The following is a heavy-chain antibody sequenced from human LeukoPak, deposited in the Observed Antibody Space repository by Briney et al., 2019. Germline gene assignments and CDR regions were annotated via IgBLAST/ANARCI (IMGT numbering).Heavy chain of an antibody. CDR3: ARGGRIVGATGNLDY. D-gene: IGHD1-26*01. Sequence: SETLSLTCAVYGGSFSGYYWSWIRQPPGKGLEWIGEINHSGSTNYNPSLKSRVTISVDTSKNQFSLKLSSVTAADTAVHYCARGGRIVGATGNLDYWGQGTLVTVSS. CDR2: INHSGST. CDR1: GGSFSGYY. J-gene: IGHJ4*02. V-gene: IGHV4-34*01.